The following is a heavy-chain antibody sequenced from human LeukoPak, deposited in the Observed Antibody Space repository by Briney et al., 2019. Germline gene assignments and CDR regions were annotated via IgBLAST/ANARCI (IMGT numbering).Heavy chain of an antibody. Sequence: GGSLRLSCAASGFAFSSYAMHWVRQAPGKGLEFDSAISGNGGSTYYANSVKGRFTISRDNSKNTLYLQMGSLRPEDMAVYYCARIGGTVTTNYFDYWGQGTLVTVSS. CDR2: ISGNGGST. CDR1: GFAFSSYA. D-gene: IGHD4-17*01. J-gene: IGHJ4*02. V-gene: IGHV3-64*01. CDR3: ARIGGTVTTNYFDY.